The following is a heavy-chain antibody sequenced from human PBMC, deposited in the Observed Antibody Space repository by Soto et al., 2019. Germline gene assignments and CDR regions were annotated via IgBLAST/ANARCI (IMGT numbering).Heavy chain of an antibody. J-gene: IGHJ4*02. V-gene: IGHV3-21*01. CDR3: ARVGSPTRQFFDY. CDR2: ISSSSSYI. D-gene: IGHD1-26*01. CDR1: VFTFSSNS. Sequence: GGSLRLSCAASVFTFSSNSMNWVRQTPGKGLECVSSISSSSSYIYYADSVKGRFTISRDNAKNSLYLQMNSLRAEDTAVYYCARVGSPTRQFFDYWGQVTLVSVSS.